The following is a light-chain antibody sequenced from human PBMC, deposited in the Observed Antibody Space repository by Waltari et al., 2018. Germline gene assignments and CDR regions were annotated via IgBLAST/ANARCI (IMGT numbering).Light chain of an antibody. Sequence: DIQMTQSPSTLSASIGDSVTMTFRARQCVSRWLAWYKQKPGKAPKVLIYDAPSLESGIPSRFSGSGSGTEFTLTISSLQPDDFATYYCQQYTTYSGTFGQGTKVEIK. CDR1: QCVSRW. V-gene: IGKV1-5*01. CDR2: DAP. CDR3: QQYTTYSGT. J-gene: IGKJ1*01.